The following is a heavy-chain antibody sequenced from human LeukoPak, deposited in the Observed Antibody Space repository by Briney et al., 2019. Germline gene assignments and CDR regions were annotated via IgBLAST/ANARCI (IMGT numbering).Heavy chain of an antibody. V-gene: IGHV4-39*01. CDR2: IYYSGST. Sequence: SETLSLTCTVSGGSISSSSYDWGWIRQPPGKGLEWIGGIYYSGSTYYNPSLKSRVTISVDTSKNQFSLKLSSVTAADTAVYYCAASYEGGGYCSSTSCQPDYWGQGTLVTVSS. CDR1: GGSISSSSYD. CDR3: AASYEGGGYCSSTSCQPDY. J-gene: IGHJ4*02. D-gene: IGHD2-2*01.